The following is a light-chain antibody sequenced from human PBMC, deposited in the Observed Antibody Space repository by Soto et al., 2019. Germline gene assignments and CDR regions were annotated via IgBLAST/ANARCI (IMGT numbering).Light chain of an antibody. CDR3: QQRSSWWT. Sequence: EIVLTQSPATLSLSPGEIATLSFRASQSVSSYLAWYQQKPGQAPRLLIYDASNRATGIPARFSGSGSGTDFTLTISSLEPEDFAVYYCQQRSSWWTFGQGTKVDIK. J-gene: IGKJ1*01. CDR1: QSVSSY. CDR2: DAS. V-gene: IGKV3-11*01.